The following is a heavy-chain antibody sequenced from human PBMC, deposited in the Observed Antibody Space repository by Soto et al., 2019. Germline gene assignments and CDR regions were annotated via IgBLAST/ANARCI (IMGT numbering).Heavy chain of an antibody. V-gene: IGHV1-3*01. CDR2: INAGNGNT. Sequence: ASVKVSCKASGDTFTSYAMHWVRQAPGQRLEWMGWINAGNGNTKYSQKFQGRVTITRDTSASTAYMELSSLRSEDTAVYYCARGAAAAGTYFLDYWGQGTLVTVSS. D-gene: IGHD6-13*01. CDR1: GDTFTSYA. CDR3: ARGAAAAGTYFLDY. J-gene: IGHJ4*02.